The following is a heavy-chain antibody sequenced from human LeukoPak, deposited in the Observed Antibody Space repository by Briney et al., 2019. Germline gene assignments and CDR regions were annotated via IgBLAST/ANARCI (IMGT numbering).Heavy chain of an antibody. CDR1: GGTFSSYA. Sequence: PWASVTVSCKASGGTFSSYAISWVRQAPGQGLEWMGGIIPIFGTANYAQKFQGRVTITADESTSTAYMELSSLRSEDTAVYYCARDQGLRYCSSTSCNAPYYYYYYGMDVWGQGTTVTVSS. J-gene: IGHJ6*02. CDR2: IIPIFGTA. V-gene: IGHV1-69*13. D-gene: IGHD2-2*01. CDR3: ARDQGLRYCSSTSCNAPYYYYYYGMDV.